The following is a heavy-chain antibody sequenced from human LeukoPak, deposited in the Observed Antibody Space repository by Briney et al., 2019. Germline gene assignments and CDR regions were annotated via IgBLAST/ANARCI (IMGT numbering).Heavy chain of an antibody. CDR3: ARDHVDWAINYAMDV. CDR1: GFIFSRYE. V-gene: IGHV3-48*03. Sequence: GGSLRLSCAVSGFIFSRYEMKWVRQAPGKGLEEIAYISSSGSVIYYADSVKGRFTISRDNAKNSLYLQMNSLRADDTAVYYCARDHVDWAINYAMDVWGKGTTVTVSS. D-gene: IGHD3-9*01. J-gene: IGHJ6*04. CDR2: ISSSGSVI.